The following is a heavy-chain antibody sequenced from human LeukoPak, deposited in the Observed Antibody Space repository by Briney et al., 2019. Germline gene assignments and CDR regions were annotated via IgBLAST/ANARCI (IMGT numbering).Heavy chain of an antibody. V-gene: IGHV1-2*02. CDR3: ARPDILRYFDY. D-gene: IGHD3-9*01. J-gene: IGHJ4*02. CDR2: INPNSGGT. Sequence: WASVKVSCKASGYTFTGYYMHWVRQAPGQGLEWMGWINPNSGGTNYAQKFHGRVTMTRDTSISTAYMELSRLRSDDTAVYYCARPDILRYFDYWGQGTLVTVSS. CDR1: GYTFTGYY.